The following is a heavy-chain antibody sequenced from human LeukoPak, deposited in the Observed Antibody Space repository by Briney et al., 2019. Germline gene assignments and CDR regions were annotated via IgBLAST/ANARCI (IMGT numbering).Heavy chain of an antibody. V-gene: IGHV4-39*01. J-gene: IGHJ4*02. CDR2: IYYTGTI. CDR1: ADFLSSSTYY. D-gene: IGHD3-22*01. CDR3: VRHYYNESSRPAL. Sequence: SENLSLTCTVSADFLSSSTYYWGWIRHPPGKGLDWFRNIYYTGTIYYNPSLKRRVPISTATSKNQLSLKLCSVTAAAPPAVYGVRHYYNESSRPALWGQGTLV.